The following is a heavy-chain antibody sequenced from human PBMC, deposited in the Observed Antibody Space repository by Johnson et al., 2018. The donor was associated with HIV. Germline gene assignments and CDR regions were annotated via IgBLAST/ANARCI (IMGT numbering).Heavy chain of an antibody. CDR2: ISYDGSNK. J-gene: IGHJ3*02. Sequence: QVQLVESRGVLVQPGGSLRLSCAASGFTVSSNEMSWVRQAPGKGLEWVAVISYDGSNKYYADSVKGRFTISRDNSKNTLYLQMNSLRAEDTAVYYCARMTSGSYPNIWGQGTMVTVSS. D-gene: IGHD1-26*01. V-gene: IGHV3-30-3*01. CDR1: GFTVSSNE. CDR3: ARMTSGSYPNI.